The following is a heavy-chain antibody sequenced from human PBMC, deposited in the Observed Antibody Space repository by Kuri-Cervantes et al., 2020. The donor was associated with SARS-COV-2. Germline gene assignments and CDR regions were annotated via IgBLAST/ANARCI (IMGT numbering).Heavy chain of an antibody. V-gene: IGHV3-23*01. CDR2: ISGSGGST. J-gene: IGHJ4*02. CDR3: ANLLAAFDY. D-gene: IGHD6-25*01. CDR1: GFTFSSYA. Sequence: GESLKISCAASGFTFSSYAMSWVRQAPGKGLEWVSAISGSGGSTYYADAAKGRFTISSDNSKNTLYLQMNSLRAEDTAVYYCANLLAAFDYWGQGTLVTVSS.